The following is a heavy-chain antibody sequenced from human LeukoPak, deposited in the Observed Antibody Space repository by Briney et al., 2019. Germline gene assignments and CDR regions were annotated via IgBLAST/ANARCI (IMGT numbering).Heavy chain of an antibody. D-gene: IGHD2-2*01. CDR1: GASISSYH. Sequence: PSETLSLTCTVSGASISSYHWSWIRQPPGKGLEWIGYIYYSGSTNYNPSLKSRVTISVDTSKNQFSLKLSSVTAADTAVYYCARAGVVVPYYYYYGMDVWGQGTTVTVSS. V-gene: IGHV4-59*01. CDR2: IYYSGST. CDR3: ARAGVVVPYYYYYGMDV. J-gene: IGHJ6*02.